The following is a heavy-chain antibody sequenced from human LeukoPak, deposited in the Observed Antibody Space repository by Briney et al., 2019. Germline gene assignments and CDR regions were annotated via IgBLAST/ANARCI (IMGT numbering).Heavy chain of an antibody. V-gene: IGHV3-20*04. J-gene: IGHJ4*02. CDR1: GFTFDHYA. CDR2: INWDGRSP. Sequence: GGSLRLSCAASGFTFDHYALTWVRQAPGKRLEWVSAINWDGRSPRYADSVKGRFTISRDNAKNSLYLQMDSLRAEDTALYYCARGLGAPDSWGQGTLVTVSS. D-gene: IGHD1-26*01. CDR3: ARGLGAPDS.